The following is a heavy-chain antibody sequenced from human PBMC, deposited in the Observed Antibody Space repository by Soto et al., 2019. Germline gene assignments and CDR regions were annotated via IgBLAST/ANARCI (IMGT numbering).Heavy chain of an antibody. J-gene: IGHJ6*02. Sequence: QVQLQESGPGLVKPSQTLSLTCTVSGGSISSGGYYWSWIRQHPGKGLEWIGYIYYSGSTYYNPSLKSRVTISLDPAKNQFSLKLSSVTAADTAVYYCARGRATTVTTSLYYGMDVWGQGTTVTVSS. CDR2: IYYSGST. CDR3: ARGRATTVTTSLYYGMDV. CDR1: GGSISSGGYY. V-gene: IGHV4-31*03. D-gene: IGHD4-17*01.